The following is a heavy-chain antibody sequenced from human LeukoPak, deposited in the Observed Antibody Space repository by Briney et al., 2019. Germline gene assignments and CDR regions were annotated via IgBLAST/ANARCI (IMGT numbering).Heavy chain of an antibody. J-gene: IGHJ4*02. CDR2: ISGSGGST. Sequence: PGGSLRLSCAASGFTFSSYAMSWVRQAPGKGLEWVSAISGSGGSTYYADSVKGRFTISRDNSKNTLYLQMNSLRAEDTAVYYCAKVASGGYSYGYPSHLYYFDYWGQGTLVTVSS. D-gene: IGHD5-18*01. CDR3: AKVASGGYSYGYPSHLYYFDY. CDR1: GFTFSSYA. V-gene: IGHV3-23*01.